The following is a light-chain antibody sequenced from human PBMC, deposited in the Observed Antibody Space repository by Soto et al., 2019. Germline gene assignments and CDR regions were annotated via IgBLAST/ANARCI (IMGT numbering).Light chain of an antibody. V-gene: IGKV3D-15*01. CDR2: GSS. Sequence: EIVLTQSPGTLSLSPGERATLSCSARESVSSHLAWYQQKRGQAPRLLIYGSSTWATGIPARFSGSGSCTELTLTISSLQSKDFAVYYCQQYNHWPRETFGQGTKVDIK. CDR3: QQYNHWPRET. CDR1: ESVSSH. J-gene: IGKJ1*01.